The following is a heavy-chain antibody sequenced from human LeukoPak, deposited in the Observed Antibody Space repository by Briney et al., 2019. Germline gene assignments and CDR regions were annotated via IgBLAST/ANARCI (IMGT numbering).Heavy chain of an antibody. V-gene: IGHV1-69*04. D-gene: IGHD2-2*01. CDR1: GGTFSSYA. CDR2: IIPILGIA. J-gene: IGHJ6*02. Sequence: GSSVKVSCKASGGTFSSYAISWVRQAPGQGLEWMGRIIPILGIANYAQQFQGRVTITADKSTSTAYMELSSLRSEDTAVYYCARTPEGYCSSTSCQPTDYYYYYGMDVWGQGTTVTVSS. CDR3: ARTPEGYCSSTSCQPTDYYYYYGMDV.